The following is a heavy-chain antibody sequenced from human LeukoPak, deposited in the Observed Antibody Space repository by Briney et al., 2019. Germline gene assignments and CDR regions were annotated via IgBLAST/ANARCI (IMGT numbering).Heavy chain of an antibody. Sequence: SETLSLTCTVSGGSISSYYWSWLRQPPGKGLEWIGEINHSGSTNYNPSLKSRVTISVDTSKNQFSLKLSSVTAADTAVYYCARGRYCSSTSCYTDFDYWGQGTLVTVSS. D-gene: IGHD2-2*02. CDR1: GGSISSYY. J-gene: IGHJ4*02. V-gene: IGHV4-34*01. CDR3: ARGRYCSSTSCYTDFDY. CDR2: INHSGST.